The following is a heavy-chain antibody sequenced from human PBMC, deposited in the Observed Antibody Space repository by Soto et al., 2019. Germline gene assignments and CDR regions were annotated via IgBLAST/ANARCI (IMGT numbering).Heavy chain of an antibody. CDR3: ARELPLRYFDWLLFDY. CDR1: GYTFTSYG. CDR2: ISAYNGNT. D-gene: IGHD3-9*01. J-gene: IGHJ4*02. Sequence: ASVKVSCKASGYTFTSYGISWVRQAPGQGLEWMGWISAYNGNTNYAQKLQGRVTMTTDTSTSTAYMELRSLRSDDTAVYYCARELPLRYFDWLLFDYWGQGTLVTVSS. V-gene: IGHV1-18*01.